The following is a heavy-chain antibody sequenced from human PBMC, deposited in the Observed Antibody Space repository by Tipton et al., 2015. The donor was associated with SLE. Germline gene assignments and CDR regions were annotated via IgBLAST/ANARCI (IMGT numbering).Heavy chain of an antibody. V-gene: IGHV3-33*06. CDR2: IWYDGSRK. CDR1: GFTFSSYG. Sequence: SLRLSCAASGFTFSSYGMHWVRQAPGKGLEWVAVIWYDGSRKYYADSVKGRFSISRDNSKNTLYLQMNSLRPEDTAVYYCAKDVDSSGYELFDDWGQGTLVTVSS. J-gene: IGHJ4*02. CDR3: AKDVDSSGYELFDD. D-gene: IGHD3-22*01.